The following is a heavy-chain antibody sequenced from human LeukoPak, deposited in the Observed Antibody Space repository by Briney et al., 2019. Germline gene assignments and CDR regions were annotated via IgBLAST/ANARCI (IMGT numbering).Heavy chain of an antibody. J-gene: IGHJ4*02. CDR1: GFTFSSYA. CDR2: ISGSGGST. CDR3: AKLPIVGVTWPGDY. V-gene: IGHV3-23*01. D-gene: IGHD1-26*01. Sequence: GGSLRLSCAASGFTFSSYAMSWVRQAPGKGLEWVSAISGSGGSTYYADSVKGRFTISRDNSKNTLYLQMNSLRAEDTAVYYCAKLPIVGVTWPGDYWGQGTLVTVSS.